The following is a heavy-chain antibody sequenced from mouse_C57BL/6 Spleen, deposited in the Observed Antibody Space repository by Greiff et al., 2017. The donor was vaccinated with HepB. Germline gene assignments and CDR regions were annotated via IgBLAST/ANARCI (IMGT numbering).Heavy chain of an antibody. J-gene: IGHJ1*03. Sequence: VQLQQPGAELVKPGASVKMSCKASGYTFTSYWITWVKQRPGQGLEWIGDIYPGSGSTNYNEKFKSKATLTVDTSSSTAYMQLSSLTSEDSAVYYCAGTGSPYWYFDVWGTGTTVTVSS. CDR2: IYPGSGST. CDR3: AGTGSPYWYFDV. D-gene: IGHD1-1*01. V-gene: IGHV1-55*01. CDR1: GYTFTSYW.